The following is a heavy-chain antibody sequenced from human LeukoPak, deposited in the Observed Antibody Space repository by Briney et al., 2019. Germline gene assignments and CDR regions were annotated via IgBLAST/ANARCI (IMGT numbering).Heavy chain of an antibody. V-gene: IGHV4-39*01. CDR2: IYYSGNT. CDR3: ARLQPISSWFDR. Sequence: PSETLSLTCTVSGGSISSTSYYWGWIRQPPGEGLEWIGSIYYSGNTYYNPSLKSRVTISGDTSKNQFSLKLNSVTAADTAVYYCARLQPISSWFDRWGQGTLVTVSS. CDR1: GGSISSTSYY. J-gene: IGHJ5*02. D-gene: IGHD3-9*01.